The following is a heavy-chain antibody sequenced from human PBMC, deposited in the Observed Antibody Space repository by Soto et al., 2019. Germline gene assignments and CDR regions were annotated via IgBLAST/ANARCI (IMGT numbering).Heavy chain of an antibody. J-gene: IGHJ5*02. CDR1: GGSISSSSYY. CDR3: ARRHNWNDVQWFDP. V-gene: IGHV4-39*01. CDR2: IYYSGST. Sequence: NPSETLSLTCTVSGGSISSSSYYWGWIRQPPGKGLEWIGSIYYSGSTYYNPSLKSRVTISVDTSKNQFSLKLSSVTAADTAVYYCARRHNWNDVQWFDPWGQGTLVTVSS. D-gene: IGHD1-20*01.